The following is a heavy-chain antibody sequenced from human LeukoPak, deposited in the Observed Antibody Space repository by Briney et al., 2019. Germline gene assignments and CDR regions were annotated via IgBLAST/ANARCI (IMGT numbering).Heavy chain of an antibody. D-gene: IGHD3-9*01. CDR2: GIPFFGTA. CDR3: AREVRDFDHFMDV. J-gene: IGHJ6*03. CDR1: GGAFSSYG. Sequence: ASVKVSCKASGGAFSSYGFSWVRQAPGQGLEWMGGGIPFFGTAKYAQRFQGRVTITTDESTSTAYMELSSLRSEDTAIYYCAREVRDFDHFMDVWGKGTTVTASS. V-gene: IGHV1-69*05.